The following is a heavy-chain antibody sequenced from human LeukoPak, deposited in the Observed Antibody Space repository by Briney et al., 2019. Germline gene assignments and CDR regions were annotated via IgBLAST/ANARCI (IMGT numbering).Heavy chain of an antibody. V-gene: IGHV1-2*02. CDR1: GYTFTDYS. CDR3: ARNTYYYDNSAGTFDF. Sequence: ASVKVSCKASGYTFTDYSIHWVRQAPGQGLEWMGRINTNTGGTNYAQKFQGRVTMTRDTSISAAYMELSRLTSDDTAVFYCARNTYYYDNSAGTFDFWGQGTLVTASS. J-gene: IGHJ4*02. CDR2: INTNTGGT. D-gene: IGHD3-22*01.